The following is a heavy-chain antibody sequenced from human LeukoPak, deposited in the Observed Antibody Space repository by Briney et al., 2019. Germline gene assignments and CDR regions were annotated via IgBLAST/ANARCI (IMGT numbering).Heavy chain of an antibody. Sequence: PSETLSLTCRVSGGSTRSSSYNWGWIRQPPGKGLEWIGAIYYTGTTFYNTSLKSRVAISVDTSNNQFSLKLSSVTAADTAVYYCASVYGDYVDYWGLGILVTVSS. CDR2: IYYTGTT. J-gene: IGHJ4*02. D-gene: IGHD4-17*01. CDR3: ASVYGDYVDY. V-gene: IGHV4-39*01. CDR1: GGSTRSSSYN.